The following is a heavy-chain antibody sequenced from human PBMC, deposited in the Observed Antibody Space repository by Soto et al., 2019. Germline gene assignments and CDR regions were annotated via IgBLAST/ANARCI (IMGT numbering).Heavy chain of an antibody. Sequence: PSETLSLTCTVSGGSISSYYWTWIRQPPGKRLEWIGYIYYSGSTNYNPSLKSRVNISVDTSKSQFSLKLNSVTAADTAVYYCARVPTVDYYYYVLDVWAQGTTVPGSS. CDR1: GGSISSYY. V-gene: IGHV4-59*01. CDR3: ARVPTVDYYYYVLDV. CDR2: IYYSGST. J-gene: IGHJ6*02. D-gene: IGHD4-4*01.